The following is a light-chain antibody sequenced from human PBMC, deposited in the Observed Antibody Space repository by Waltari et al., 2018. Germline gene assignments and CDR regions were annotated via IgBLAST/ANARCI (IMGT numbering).Light chain of an antibody. J-gene: IGKJ2*01. CDR1: QSVSSSY. V-gene: IGKV3-20*01. CDR3: QQYGSSPLT. CDR2: GAS. Sequence: ELVLTQSPGTLSLSPGERATLSCRASQSVSSSYLAWYQQKPGQAPRLLIYGASSRATGIPDRFSGSGSGTDFTLTISRLEPEDFAVYYCQQYGSSPLTFSQGTKLEI.